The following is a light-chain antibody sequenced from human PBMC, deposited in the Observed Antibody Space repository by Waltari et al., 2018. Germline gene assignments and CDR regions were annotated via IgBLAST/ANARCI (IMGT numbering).Light chain of an antibody. CDR3: SSYTTASSWV. V-gene: IGLV2-14*01. J-gene: IGLJ3*02. Sequence: QSALTQPASVSGSPGQSITISCTVTSGYIGNYKFVSWYQQEPGRAPKLIVYDVSQRPSGVSNRFSGSKSGNTASLTISGLQAEDEADYYCSSYTTASSWVFGGGTKLTVL. CDR1: SGYIGNYKF. CDR2: DVS.